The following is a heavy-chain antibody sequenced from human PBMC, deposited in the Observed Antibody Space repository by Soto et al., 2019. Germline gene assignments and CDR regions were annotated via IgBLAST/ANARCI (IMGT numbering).Heavy chain of an antibody. CDR3: AKDSSGYYRLYYFDY. D-gene: IGHD3-22*01. V-gene: IGHV3-23*01. Sequence: GGSLRLSCASSGLTFSSYAMSWVRQAPGKGLEWVSAISGSGGSTYYADSVKGRFTTSRDNSKNTLYLQMNSLRAEDTAVYYCAKDSSGYYRLYYFDYWGQGTLVTVSS. J-gene: IGHJ4*02. CDR1: GLTFSSYA. CDR2: ISGSGGST.